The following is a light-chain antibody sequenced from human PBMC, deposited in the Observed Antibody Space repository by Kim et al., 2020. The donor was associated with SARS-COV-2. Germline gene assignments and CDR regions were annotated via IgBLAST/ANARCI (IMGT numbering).Light chain of an antibody. CDR1: SGSIASNY. CDR2: EDN. J-gene: IGLJ2*01. V-gene: IGLV6-57*03. CDR3: QSYDSSTVV. Sequence: GKTVTISCTRRSGSIASNYVERYQQRPGSAPTTVIYEDNQRPSGVPDRFSGSIDSSSNSASLTISGLKTEDEADYYCQSYDSSTVVFGGGTQLTVL.